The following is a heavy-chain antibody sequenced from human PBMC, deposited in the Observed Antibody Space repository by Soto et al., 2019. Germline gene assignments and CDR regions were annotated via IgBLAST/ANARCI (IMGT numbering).Heavy chain of an antibody. CDR1: GGSVSGGSYY. J-gene: IGHJ6*02. Sequence: SETLSLTCTVSGGSVSGGSYYWSWIRQPPGKGLEWIGYIYYSGSTNYNPSLKSRVTISVDTSKNQFSLKLSSVTAADTAVYYCARAGYDILTGYSDYYYYYGMDVWGQGTTVTVSS. V-gene: IGHV4-61*01. D-gene: IGHD3-9*01. CDR3: ARAGYDILTGYSDYYYYYGMDV. CDR2: IYYSGST.